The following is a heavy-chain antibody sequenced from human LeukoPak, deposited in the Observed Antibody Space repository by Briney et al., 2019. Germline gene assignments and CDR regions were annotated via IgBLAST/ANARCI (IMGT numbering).Heavy chain of an antibody. Sequence: PSETLSLTCSVSGGAIIRYYWGWIRQPAGKGPEWIGRIYPTGNTDYNPSLKTRVTMSTDLSKKQFSLRLRSVTAADTAVYYCARLKFYDSTGYSPGYYMDVWGKGTAVTVSS. V-gene: IGHV4-4*07. CDR2: IYPTGNT. D-gene: IGHD3-22*01. CDR3: ARLKFYDSTGYSPGYYMDV. J-gene: IGHJ6*03. CDR1: GGAIIRYY.